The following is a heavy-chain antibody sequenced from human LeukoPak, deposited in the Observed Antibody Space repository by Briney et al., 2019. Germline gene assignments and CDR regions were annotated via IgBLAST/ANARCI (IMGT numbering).Heavy chain of an antibody. J-gene: IGHJ6*03. CDR2: INPNSGGT. CDR1: GYTFTGYF. Sequence: ASVKVSCKASGYTFTGYFMHWVRLAPGQGLEWMGWINPNSGGTNYQGRVTMTRDTSISTAYMELSRLGSDDTAVYYCARGGLPIYYYYMDVWGKGTTVTVSS. CDR3: ARGGLPIYYYYMDV. V-gene: IGHV1-2*02. D-gene: IGHD4-11*01.